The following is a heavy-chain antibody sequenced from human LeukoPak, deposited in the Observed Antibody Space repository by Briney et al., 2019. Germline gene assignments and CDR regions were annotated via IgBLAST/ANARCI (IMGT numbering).Heavy chain of an antibody. D-gene: IGHD3-9*01. V-gene: IGHV1-2*02. CDR1: GYTFSGYY. CDR2: INPNNGGT. CDR3: ARDVSYDILTGYYKDWFDP. J-gene: IGHJ5*02. Sequence: ASVKVSCKASGYTFSGYYLYWVRQAPGQGLEWMGWINPNNGGTKYAQKFQGRVTMTRDTSTSTAYMEVSSLRSDDTAIYYCARDVSYDILTGYYKDWFDPWGQGTLVTVSS.